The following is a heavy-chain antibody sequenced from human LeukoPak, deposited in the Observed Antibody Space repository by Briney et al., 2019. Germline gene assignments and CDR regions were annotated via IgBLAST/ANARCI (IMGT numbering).Heavy chain of an antibody. J-gene: IGHJ6*03. Sequence: SETLSLTCTVSGGSISSYYWSWIRQPPGKGLEWIGYIYYSGSTNYNPSLKSRVTISVDTSKNQFSLKLSSVTAADTAVYYCARGGGLRYDFWSGYYGDYYMDVWGKGTTVTVSS. CDR2: IYYSGST. D-gene: IGHD3-3*01. CDR1: GGSISSYY. CDR3: ARGGGLRYDFWSGYYGDYYMDV. V-gene: IGHV4-59*01.